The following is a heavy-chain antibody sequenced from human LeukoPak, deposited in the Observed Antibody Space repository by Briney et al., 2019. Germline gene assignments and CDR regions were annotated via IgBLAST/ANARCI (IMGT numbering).Heavy chain of an antibody. CDR1: NGSFSGYY. D-gene: IGHD6-6*01. V-gene: IGHV3-21*01. J-gene: IGHJ4*02. Sequence: ETLSLTCGVYNGSFSGYYWTWIRQAPGKGLEWVSFISSSSSYIYYADSVEGRFTISRDNARNSLYLQLNSLRAEDTALYYCARGEWSSSPFDYWGQGTLATVSS. CDR2: ISSSSSYI. CDR3: ARGEWSSSPFDY.